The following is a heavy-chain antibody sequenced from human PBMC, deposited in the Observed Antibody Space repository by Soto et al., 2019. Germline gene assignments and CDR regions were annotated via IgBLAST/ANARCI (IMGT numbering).Heavy chain of an antibody. Sequence: SETLSLTCAVYGGSFSGYYWSWIRQPPGKGLEWIGEINHSGSTNYNPSLKSRVTVSVDTSKNQFSLKLSSVTAADTAVYYCARVSGIYYYGMDVWGQGTTVT. D-gene: IGHD3-10*01. V-gene: IGHV4-34*01. CDR2: INHSGST. CDR3: ARVSGIYYYGMDV. J-gene: IGHJ6*02. CDR1: GGSFSGYY.